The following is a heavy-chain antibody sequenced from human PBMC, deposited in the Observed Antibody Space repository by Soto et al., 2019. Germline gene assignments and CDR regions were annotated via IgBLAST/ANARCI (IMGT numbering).Heavy chain of an antibody. V-gene: IGHV3-23*01. Sequence: GSLRLSCAASGFTFSSYAMSWVRQAPGKGLGWVSAISGSGGSTYYADSVKGRFTISRDNSKNTLYLQMNSLRAEDTAVYYCAKDPYCGGDCYPEKYYFDEWGQGTLVTVSS. CDR2: ISGSGGST. CDR3: AKDPYCGGDCYPEKYYFDE. CDR1: GFTFSSYA. J-gene: IGHJ4*02. D-gene: IGHD2-21*01.